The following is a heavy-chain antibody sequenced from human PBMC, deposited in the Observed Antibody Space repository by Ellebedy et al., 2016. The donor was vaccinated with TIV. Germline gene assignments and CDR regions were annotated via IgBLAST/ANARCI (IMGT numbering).Heavy chain of an antibody. Sequence: GESLKISCAASGFTFSTYWMTWVRQAPGKGLEWVANIKQDGSEKYFVDSVKGRFTISRDNSKNTLYLQMNSLRAEDTAVYYCARRKSDSSGYYYAQDYWGQGTLVTVSS. D-gene: IGHD3-22*01. V-gene: IGHV3-7*01. CDR2: IKQDGSEK. CDR1: GFTFSTYW. J-gene: IGHJ4*02. CDR3: ARRKSDSSGYYYAQDY.